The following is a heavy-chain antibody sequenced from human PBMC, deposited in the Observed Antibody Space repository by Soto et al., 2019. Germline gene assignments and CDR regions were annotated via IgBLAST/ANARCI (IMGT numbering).Heavy chain of an antibody. V-gene: IGHV5-51*01. J-gene: IGHJ1*01. Sequence: PGASLKISCKGSGYSFTTNWIGWVRQMPGKGLEWMGVIYPGDSDTRYSPSFQGQVAISADKSINTAYLQWSSLKASDTAMYYCARHSGVAEDGTDWGQGTRGT. CDR3: ARHSGVAEDGTD. CDR1: GYSFTTNW. CDR2: IYPGDSDT. D-gene: IGHD6-13*01.